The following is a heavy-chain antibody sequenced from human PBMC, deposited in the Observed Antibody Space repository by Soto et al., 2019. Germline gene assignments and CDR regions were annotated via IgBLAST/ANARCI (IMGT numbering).Heavy chain of an antibody. V-gene: IGHV4-39*01. D-gene: IGHD4-17*01. Sequence: QLQLQESGPGLVKPSETLSLTCTVSGGSISRSSYYWGWIRQPPGKGLEWIGSIYYSGSTYYNPSLXRXAXTXXDTSKTQFPLKLSSVTAADTAVYYCARHDYGGFGLWGQGTLVTVSS. CDR2: IYYSGST. CDR3: ARHDYGGFGL. J-gene: IGHJ4*02. CDR1: GGSISRSSYY.